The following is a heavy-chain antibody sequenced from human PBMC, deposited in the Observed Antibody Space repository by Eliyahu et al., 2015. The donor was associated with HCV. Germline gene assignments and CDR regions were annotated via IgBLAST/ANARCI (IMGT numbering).Heavy chain of an antibody. V-gene: IGHV3-23*01. Sequence: EVQLLESGGGLVQPGGSLXLXCAASGFXFNNXXMTWVRQAPGKGLQWVSTLSGSGASTYYADSVKGRFTISRDNSKNTLYLHMDSLRAEDTAVYYCAKALYYYDGTGYHYYFDYWGQGTLVTVSS. J-gene: IGHJ4*02. CDR1: GFXFNNXX. CDR2: LSGSGAST. CDR3: AKALYYYDGTGYHYYFDY. D-gene: IGHD3-22*01.